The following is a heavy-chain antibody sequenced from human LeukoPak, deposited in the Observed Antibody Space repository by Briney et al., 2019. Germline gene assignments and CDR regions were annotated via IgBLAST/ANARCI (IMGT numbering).Heavy chain of an antibody. CDR1: GGSISSYY. D-gene: IGHD6-13*01. J-gene: IGHJ5*02. V-gene: IGHV4-59*01. CDR3: ASSLVGYVGSSWYWFDP. CDR2: IYYSGST. Sequence: SETLSLTCTVSGGSISSYYWSWIRQPPGKGLEWIGYIYYSGSTNYNPSLKSRVTILVDTSKNQFSLKLSSVTAADTAVYYCASSLVGYVGSSWYWFDPWGQGTLVTVSS.